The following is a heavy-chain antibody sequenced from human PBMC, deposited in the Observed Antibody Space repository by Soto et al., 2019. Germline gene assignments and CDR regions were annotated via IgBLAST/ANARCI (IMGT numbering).Heavy chain of an antibody. CDR1: GFTFSSYA. Sequence: PGGSLRLSCAASGFTFSSYAMSWVRQAPGKGLEWVSAISGSGGSTYYADPVKGRFTISRDNSKNTLYLQMNSLRAEDTAVYYCAKRPDSSGYYLLDYWGQGTLVTVSS. D-gene: IGHD3-22*01. CDR3: AKRPDSSGYYLLDY. J-gene: IGHJ4*02. CDR2: ISGSGGST. V-gene: IGHV3-23*01.